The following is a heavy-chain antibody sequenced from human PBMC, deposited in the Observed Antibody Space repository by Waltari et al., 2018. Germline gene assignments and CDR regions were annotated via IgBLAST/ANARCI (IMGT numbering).Heavy chain of an antibody. CDR2: ISYNERNI. V-gene: IGHV3-30*04. CDR3: ARDYCDRTNCHGMDV. CDR1: EFTFSSYA. D-gene: IGHD3-22*01. J-gene: IGHJ6*02. Sequence: QVQLVESGGGVVQPGRSLRPSCAASEFTFSSYAMHWVRQAPGKGMEWVAVISYNERNIYYVDSVKGRFTISRDNSKKMLYLQMNSLRTEDTAVYYCARDYCDRTNCHGMDVWGQGTTVIVSS.